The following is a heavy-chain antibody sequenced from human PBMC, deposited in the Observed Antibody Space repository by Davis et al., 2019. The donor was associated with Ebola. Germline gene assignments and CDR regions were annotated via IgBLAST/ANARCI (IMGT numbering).Heavy chain of an antibody. CDR1: GFTFSSYA. D-gene: IGHD4-17*01. Sequence: GGSLRLSCAASGFTFSSYAMSWVRQAPGKGLEWVSAISGSGGSTYYADSVKGRFTISRDNSKNTLYLQMNSLRAEDTAVYYCAKEGGDYGDLLYYYYGMDVWGQGTTVTVSS. J-gene: IGHJ6*02. CDR2: ISGSGGST. V-gene: IGHV3-23*01. CDR3: AKEGGDYGDLLYYYYGMDV.